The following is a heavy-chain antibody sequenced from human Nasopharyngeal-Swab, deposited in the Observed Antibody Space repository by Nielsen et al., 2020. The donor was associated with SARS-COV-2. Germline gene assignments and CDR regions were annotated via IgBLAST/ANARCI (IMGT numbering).Heavy chain of an antibody. V-gene: IGHV3-23*01. Sequence: GGSLRLSCAASGFTFSSYAMSWVRQAPGKGLEWVSAISGSGGSTYYADSVKGRFTISRDNSKNTLYLQMNSLRAEDTAVYYCARGHNTYCGGDCYSLAPDYWGQGTLVTVSS. D-gene: IGHD2-21*02. CDR1: GFTFSSYA. J-gene: IGHJ4*02. CDR2: ISGSGGST. CDR3: ARGHNTYCGGDCYSLAPDY.